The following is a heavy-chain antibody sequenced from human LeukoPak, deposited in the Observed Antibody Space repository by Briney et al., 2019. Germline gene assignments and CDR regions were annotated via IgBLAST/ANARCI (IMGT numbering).Heavy chain of an antibody. CDR1: AFTFSDYT. Sequence: PGGSLRLSCSASAFTFSDYTMIWVRQAPGKGLEWISYISSSGTTIYYADSVKGRFTISRDNAKNSLYLQMNSLRAEDTAVYYCARKYYDNSDYLKFDPWGQGTLVTVSS. D-gene: IGHD3-22*01. CDR2: ISSSGTTI. CDR3: ARKYYDNSDYLKFDP. V-gene: IGHV3-48*04. J-gene: IGHJ5*02.